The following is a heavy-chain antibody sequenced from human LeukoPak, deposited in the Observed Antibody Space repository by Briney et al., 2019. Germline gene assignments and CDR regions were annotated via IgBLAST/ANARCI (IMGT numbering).Heavy chain of an antibody. Sequence: GGXLRLSCAASGFTFSTYRMNWVRQAPGKGLEWVPYIIRYISTIYYARSVKGRFPISRDNAKNSLYLQMNSLRAEDTGAYYCARLAHDAFDIWGQGTLVTVSS. J-gene: IGHJ3*02. CDR1: GFTFSTYR. CDR2: IIRYISTI. V-gene: IGHV3-48*01. D-gene: IGHD2-15*01. CDR3: ARLAHDAFDI.